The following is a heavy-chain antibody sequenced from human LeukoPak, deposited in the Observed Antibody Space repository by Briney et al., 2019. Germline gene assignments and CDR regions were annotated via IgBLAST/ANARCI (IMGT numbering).Heavy chain of an antibody. CDR3: VRSKTYIVGATDY. Sequence: ASVTVSCKASGYTFTGYYMHWVRQAPGQGLEWMGWINPNSGGTNYAQKFQGRVTMTRDTSISTAYMELSRLRSDDTAVYYCVRSKTYIVGATDYWGQGTLVTVSS. D-gene: IGHD1-26*01. J-gene: IGHJ4*02. CDR1: GYTFTGYY. V-gene: IGHV1-2*02. CDR2: INPNSGGT.